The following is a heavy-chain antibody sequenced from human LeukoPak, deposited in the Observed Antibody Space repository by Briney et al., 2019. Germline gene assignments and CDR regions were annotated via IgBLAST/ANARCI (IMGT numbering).Heavy chain of an antibody. Sequence: SETLSLTCTVSGGSISSYYWSWIRQPAGKGLEWIGRIYTSGSTNYNPSLKSRVTMSVDTSKNQFSLKLSSVTAADTAVYYCARERVYCSSTSCYGAEYFQHWGQGTLVTVSS. CDR2: IYTSGST. V-gene: IGHV4-4*07. CDR3: ARERVYCSSTSCYGAEYFQH. CDR1: GGSISSYY. D-gene: IGHD2-2*01. J-gene: IGHJ1*01.